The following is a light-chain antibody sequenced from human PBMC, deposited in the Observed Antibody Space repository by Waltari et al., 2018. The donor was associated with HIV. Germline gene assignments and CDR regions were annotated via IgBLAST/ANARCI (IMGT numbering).Light chain of an antibody. CDR2: WAS. CDR3: QQYYSVPWT. V-gene: IGKV4-1*01. Sequence: DIVMTQSPDSLAVSLGERATFNCKSSQSVLYSSNNNNYLAWYQQKPGQPPKLLFYWASARESGVPDRFSGSGSETDFTLTISGLQAEDVAVYYCQQYYSVPWTFGQGPRWKSN. J-gene: IGKJ1*01. CDR1: QSVLYSSNNNNY.